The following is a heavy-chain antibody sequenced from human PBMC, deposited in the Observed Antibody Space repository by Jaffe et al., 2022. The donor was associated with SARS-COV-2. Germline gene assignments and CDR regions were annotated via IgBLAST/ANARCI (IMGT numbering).Heavy chain of an antibody. D-gene: IGHD6-13*01. CDR2: ISSSGSTT. CDR1: GFSFSRYE. J-gene: IGHJ4*02. Sequence: EVELVESGGGLVQPGGSLRLSCAASGFSFSRYEMNWVRQAPGKGLEWVSYISSSGSTTYYADSVKGRFTISRDDAKNSLYLQMNSLRAEDTAVYYCARMYSSSWSPYFDYWGQGTLVTVSS. V-gene: IGHV3-48*03. CDR3: ARMYSSSWSPYFDY.